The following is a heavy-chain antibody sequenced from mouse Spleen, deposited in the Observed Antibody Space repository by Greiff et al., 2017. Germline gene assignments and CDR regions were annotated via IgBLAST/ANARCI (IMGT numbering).Heavy chain of an antibody. D-gene: IGHD2-4*01. Sequence: VQLQQPGAELVRPGSSVKLSCKASGYTFTSYWMHWVKQRPIQGLEWIGNIDPSDSETHYNQKFKDKATLTVDKSSSTAYMQLSSLTSEDSAVYYCARSRLQGPGFAYWGQGTLVTVSA. V-gene: IGHV1-52*01. CDR2: IDPSDSET. CDR3: ARSRLQGPGFAY. J-gene: IGHJ3*01. CDR1: GYTFTSYW.